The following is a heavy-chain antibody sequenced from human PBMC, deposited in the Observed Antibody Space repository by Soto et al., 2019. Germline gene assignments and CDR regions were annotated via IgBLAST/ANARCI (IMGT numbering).Heavy chain of an antibody. V-gene: IGHV3-33*01. CDR2: IWYAGSNK. CDR3: ARVPQGIAVAGVDY. Sequence: QVQLVESGGGVVQPGRSLRLSCAASGFTFSSYGMHWVRQAPGKGLEWVAVIWYAGSNKYYADSVKGRFTISRDNSKNTLYLQMNSLRAEDTAVYYCARVPQGIAVAGVDYWGQGTLVTVSS. D-gene: IGHD6-19*01. J-gene: IGHJ4*02. CDR1: GFTFSSYG.